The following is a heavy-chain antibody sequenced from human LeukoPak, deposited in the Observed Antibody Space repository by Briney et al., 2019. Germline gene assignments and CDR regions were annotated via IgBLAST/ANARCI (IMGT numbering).Heavy chain of an antibody. CDR2: INPNSGGT. V-gene: IGHV1-2*02. D-gene: IGHD2-15*01. CDR1: GYTFTGYY. CDR3: ARALSPYCSGGSCYLWNHDY. Sequence: ASVKVSCKASGYTFTGYYMHWVRQAPGQGLEWMGWINPNSGGTNYAQKFQGRVTMTRDTSIGTAYMELSRLRSDDTAVYYCARALSPYCSGGSCYLWNHDYWGQGTLVSVSS. J-gene: IGHJ4*02.